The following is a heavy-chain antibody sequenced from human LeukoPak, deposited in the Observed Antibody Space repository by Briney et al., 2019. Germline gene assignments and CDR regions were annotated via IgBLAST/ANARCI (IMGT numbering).Heavy chain of an antibody. CDR2: LNNDGSRT. Sequence: GGSLRLSCAASGFIFSSYWMHWVREAPGKGLVWVSRLNNDGSRTNYADSVKGRFTISRDNAKNTLYLQMNSLRAEDTAMYYCAKSLGAPDDYWGQGTLVTVSS. V-gene: IGHV3-74*01. CDR3: AKSLGAPDDY. J-gene: IGHJ4*02. CDR1: GFIFSSYW. D-gene: IGHD1-26*01.